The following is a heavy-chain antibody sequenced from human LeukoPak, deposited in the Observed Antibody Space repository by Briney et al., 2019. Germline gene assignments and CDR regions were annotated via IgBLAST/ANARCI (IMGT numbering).Heavy chain of an antibody. CDR1: GYIFTTYS. V-gene: IGHV1-46*01. CDR3: ARKWSSRDWFDP. CDR2: INPRGDAT. Sequence: ASVKVSCKASGYIFTTYSIHWVRQAPGQGLEWMGIINPRGDATIYAQKFQGRVTMTSDTSTTTVYTELSSLRSEDTGLYYCARKWSSRDWFDPWGQGTLVTVSS. D-gene: IGHD2-8*01. J-gene: IGHJ5*02.